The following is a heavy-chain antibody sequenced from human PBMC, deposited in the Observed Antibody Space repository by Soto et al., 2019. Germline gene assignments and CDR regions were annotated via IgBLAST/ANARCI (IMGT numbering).Heavy chain of an antibody. D-gene: IGHD2-2*01. J-gene: IGHJ4*02. Sequence: ASVKVSCKASGYTFTFYHIHWVRQAPGQGLEWMGIINPAGPTTTYAQKFQGSVTMSRDTSTNTVYMELSSLRSEDTAVYYCARVPDYWGQGILVTVSS. V-gene: IGHV1-46*01. CDR2: INPAGPTT. CDR3: ARVPDY. CDR1: GYTFTFYH.